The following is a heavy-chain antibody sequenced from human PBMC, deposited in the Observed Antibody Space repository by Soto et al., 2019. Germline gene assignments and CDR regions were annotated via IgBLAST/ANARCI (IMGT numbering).Heavy chain of an antibody. J-gene: IGHJ5*02. Sequence: SETLSLTCTVSGGSIRSGTYYWNWIRHHPGKGLEWIGYIYHSGSTYYNPSLESRVTISLDTSENQFSLKLTSVTAADTAIYYCARARQYYDCELDPWGEGTLVTVAS. CDR1: GGSIRSGTYY. CDR3: ARARQYYDCELDP. CDR2: IYHSGST. D-gene: IGHD3-22*01. V-gene: IGHV4-31*03.